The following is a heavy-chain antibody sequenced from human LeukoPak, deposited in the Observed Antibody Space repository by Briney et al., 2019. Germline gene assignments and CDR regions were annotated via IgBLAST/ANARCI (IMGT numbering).Heavy chain of an antibody. CDR1: GFTFSSYA. J-gene: IGHJ4*02. V-gene: IGHV3-23*01. CDR2: ISGSGGST. CDR3: AKDHTTRYMYSSSWYGNGGY. Sequence: PGGSLRLSCAASGFTFSSYAMSWVRQAPGKGLEWVSAISGSGGSTYYADSVKGRFTISRDDSKNTLYLQMNSLRAEDTAVYYCAKDHTTRYMYSSSWYGNGGYWGQGTLVTVSS. D-gene: IGHD6-13*01.